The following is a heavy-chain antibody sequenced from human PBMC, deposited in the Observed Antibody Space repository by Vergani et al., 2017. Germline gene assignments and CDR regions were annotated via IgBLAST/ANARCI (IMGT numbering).Heavy chain of an antibody. Sequence: EVQLVESGGGLVKPGGSLRLSCAASGFTFSSYSMNWVRQAPGRGLEWVSSISISSSYIYYADSGKGRFTISRDNAKNSLYLQMNSLRAEDTAVYYCARDKRYTLPSLDYWGQGTLVTVSS. D-gene: IGHD2/OR15-2a*01. CDR3: ARDKRYTLPSLDY. J-gene: IGHJ4*02. CDR1: GFTFSSYS. V-gene: IGHV3-21*01. CDR2: ISISSSYI.